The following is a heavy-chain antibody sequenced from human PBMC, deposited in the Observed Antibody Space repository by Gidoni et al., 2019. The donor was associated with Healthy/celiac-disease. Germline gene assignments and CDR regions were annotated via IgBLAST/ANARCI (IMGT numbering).Heavy chain of an antibody. V-gene: IGHV5-10-1*03. D-gene: IGHD6-6*01. CDR1: GSSFTSYW. CDR2: IDPSDSYT. J-gene: IGHJ6*03. Sequence: EVQLVQSGAEVKKPGESLRISCKGSGSSFTSYWISWVRQMPGKGLEWMGRIDPSDSYTNYSPSFQGHVTISADKSISTAYLQWSSLKASDTAMYYCARLGESSSSPYYYYYMDVWGKGTTVTVSS. CDR3: ARLGESSSSPYYYYYMDV.